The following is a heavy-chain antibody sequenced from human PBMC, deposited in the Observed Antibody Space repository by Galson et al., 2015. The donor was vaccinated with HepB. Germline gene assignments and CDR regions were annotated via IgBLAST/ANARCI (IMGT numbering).Heavy chain of an antibody. CDR2: IWYDGNNK. Sequence: SLRLSCAASGFTFSAYAMHWVRQAPGKGLEWVAVIWYDGNNKFYADSVKGRFTISRDNSKSTLYLQMNSLRADDTAVYYCAVSPPYDSVTLDNWGQGTLVTVSS. J-gene: IGHJ4*02. V-gene: IGHV3-33*01. CDR3: AVSPPYDSVTLDN. D-gene: IGHD5-12*01. CDR1: GFTFSAYA.